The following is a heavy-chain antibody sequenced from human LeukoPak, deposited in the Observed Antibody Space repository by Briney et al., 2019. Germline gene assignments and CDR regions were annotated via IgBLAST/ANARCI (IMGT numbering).Heavy chain of an antibody. Sequence: GGSLRLSCAASGFAVSSNYMNWVRQAPGKGLEWVSVLYPDGRTYYGDSVKGRFTISRDISKNTLFLQMTSLRAEDTAVYYCAKVKGWYGEGYFDYWGQGTLVTVSS. J-gene: IGHJ4*02. CDR1: GFAVSSNY. CDR2: LYPDGRT. D-gene: IGHD3-10*01. CDR3: AKVKGWYGEGYFDY. V-gene: IGHV3-53*01.